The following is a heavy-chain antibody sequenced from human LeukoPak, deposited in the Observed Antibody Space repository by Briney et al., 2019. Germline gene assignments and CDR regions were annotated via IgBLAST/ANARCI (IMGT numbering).Heavy chain of an antibody. Sequence: GGSLRLSCAASGFTFSSYSMNWVRQAPGKGLEWVSSISSSSSFIYYADSVKGRFTISRDNSKNTLYLQMNSLRAEDTAVYYCAKFLTIRWELPTFDYWGQGTLVTVSS. D-gene: IGHD1-26*01. CDR3: AKFLTIRWELPTFDY. J-gene: IGHJ4*02. V-gene: IGHV3-21*04. CDR1: GFTFSSYS. CDR2: ISSSSSFI.